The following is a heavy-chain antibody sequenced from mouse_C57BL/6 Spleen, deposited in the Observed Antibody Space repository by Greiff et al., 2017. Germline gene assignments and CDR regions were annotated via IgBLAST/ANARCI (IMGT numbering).Heavy chain of an antibody. D-gene: IGHD1-1*01. CDR1: GYTFTSYW. J-gene: IGHJ2*01. CDR3: ERGISTTVVEYFEY. CDR2: IYPGSGST. V-gene: IGHV1-55*01. Sequence: QVQLQQPGAELVKPGASVKMSCKASGYTFTSYWITWVKQRPGQGLEWIGDIYPGSGSTNYNEKFKSKATLTVDTSSSTAYMQLSSLTSEDSAVYYCERGISTTVVEYFEYWGQGTTLTVAS.